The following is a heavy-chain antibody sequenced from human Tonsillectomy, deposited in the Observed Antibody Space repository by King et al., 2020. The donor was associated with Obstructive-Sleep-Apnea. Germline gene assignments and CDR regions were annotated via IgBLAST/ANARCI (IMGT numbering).Heavy chain of an antibody. CDR3: ARGRFYYYDSSGYPDY. J-gene: IGHJ4*02. D-gene: IGHD3-22*01. V-gene: IGHV4-31*03. Sequence: VQLQESGPGLVKPSQTLSLTCTVSGGSISSGGYYWSWIRQHPGTGLEWIGYIYYSGSTYYNPSLKSRVTISVDTSKNQFSLKLSSVTAADTAVYYCARGRFYYYDSSGYPDYWGQGTLVTVSS. CDR1: GGSISSGGYY. CDR2: IYYSGST.